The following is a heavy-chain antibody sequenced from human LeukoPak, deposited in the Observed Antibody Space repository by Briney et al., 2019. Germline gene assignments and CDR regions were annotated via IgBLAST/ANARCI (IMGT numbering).Heavy chain of an antibody. V-gene: IGHV3-23*01. CDR1: GITFSTYA. J-gene: IGHJ3*02. CDR3: AKGLVSYYFAFDI. Sequence: GGSLRLSCAASGITFSTYAMTWVRQAPGKGLEWVSRISETGASTYYTDSVKGRFTISRDNSKNTLYLQMNSLRAEDTAVYYCAKGLVSYYFAFDIWGQGAMVTVSS. CDR2: ISETGAST. D-gene: IGHD1-26*01.